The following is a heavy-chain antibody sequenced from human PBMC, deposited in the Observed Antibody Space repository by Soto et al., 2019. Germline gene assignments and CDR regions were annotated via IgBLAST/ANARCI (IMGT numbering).Heavy chain of an antibody. V-gene: IGHV3-74*01. CDR3: SRVRNGDWYFDY. J-gene: IGHJ4*02. D-gene: IGHD4-17*01. CDR1: GFTFSSYW. Sequence: EVQLVESGGGLVQPGGSLRLSCAASGFTFSSYWMHWVRQAPGKGLVWVSRINIDGSTISYADSVKGRFTISRDNAKNTLYLQMNGLRGEDAAVYYYSRVRNGDWYFDYWGQGTLVTVSS. CDR2: INIDGSTI.